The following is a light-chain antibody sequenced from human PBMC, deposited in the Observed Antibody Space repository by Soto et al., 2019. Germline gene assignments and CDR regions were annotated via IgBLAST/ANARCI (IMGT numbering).Light chain of an antibody. CDR1: SSDVGGYNY. J-gene: IGLJ2*01. V-gene: IGLV2-14*01. Sequence: QSALTQPASVSGSPGQSITISCTGTSSDVGGYNYVSWYQQHPGKAPKLMIYDVRNRPSGVSNRFYVSKSGNTASLTISGLQAEDEADSYCSSYTSSSTLVVFGGGTKLTVL. CDR3: SSYTSSSTLVV. CDR2: DVR.